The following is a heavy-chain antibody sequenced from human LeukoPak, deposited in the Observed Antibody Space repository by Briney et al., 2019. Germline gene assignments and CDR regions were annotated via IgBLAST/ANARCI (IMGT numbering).Heavy chain of an antibody. D-gene: IGHD6-19*01. CDR2: ITNDGSST. CDR1: GLTFSSHW. V-gene: IGHV3-74*01. Sequence: GGSLRLSCAASGLTFSSHWMHWVRQAPGKGLVWVSRITNDGSSTTYADSVKGRFTISRDNAKNSLYLQMNSLRAEDTAVYYCARDSSGWYDYWGQGTLVTVSS. CDR3: ARDSSGWYDY. J-gene: IGHJ4*02.